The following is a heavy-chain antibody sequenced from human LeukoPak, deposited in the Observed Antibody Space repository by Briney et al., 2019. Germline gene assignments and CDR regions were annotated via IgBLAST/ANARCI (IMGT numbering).Heavy chain of an antibody. D-gene: IGHD1-26*01. CDR3: ARDHWDGSYSRGDY. CDR1: GGTFSSYA. CDR2: ITPAFGTR. J-gene: IGHJ4*02. V-gene: IGHV1-69*13. Sequence: SVKVSCKASGGTFSSYAFNWVRQAPGQGLEWMGGITPAFGTRNSAQKFQGRVTITADESTSTAYMELSRLRSEDTAVYYCARDHWDGSYSRGDYWGQGTLVIVSS.